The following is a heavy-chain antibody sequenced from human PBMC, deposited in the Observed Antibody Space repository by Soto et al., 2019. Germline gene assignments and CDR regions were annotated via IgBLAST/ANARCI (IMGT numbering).Heavy chain of an antibody. CDR2: IKQDGSEK. CDR1: GFTFSSYW. J-gene: IGHJ6*02. V-gene: IGHV3-7*03. Sequence: QSGGSLRLSCAASGFTFSSYWMSWVRQAPGKGLEWVANIKQDGSEKYYVDSVKGRFTISRDNAKNSLYLQMNSLRAEDTAVYYCARHHSIVPAAIVGLVGMDVWGQGTTVTVSS. CDR3: ARHHSIVPAAIVGLVGMDV. D-gene: IGHD2-2*02.